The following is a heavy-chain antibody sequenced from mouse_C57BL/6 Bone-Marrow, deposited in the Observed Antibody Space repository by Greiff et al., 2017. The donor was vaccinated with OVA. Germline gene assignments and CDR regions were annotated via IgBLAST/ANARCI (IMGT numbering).Heavy chain of an antibody. Sequence: VQLQQSGPELVKPGASVKISCKASGYTFTDYYMNWVKQSHGKSLEWIGDINPNNGGTSYNQKFKGKATLTVDKSSSTAYMELRSLTSEDSAVYYCARGTFYGGYFDVWGTGTTVTVSS. CDR2: INPNNGGT. CDR1: GYTFTDYY. CDR3: ARGTFYGGYFDV. J-gene: IGHJ1*03. D-gene: IGHD1-1*01. V-gene: IGHV1-26*01.